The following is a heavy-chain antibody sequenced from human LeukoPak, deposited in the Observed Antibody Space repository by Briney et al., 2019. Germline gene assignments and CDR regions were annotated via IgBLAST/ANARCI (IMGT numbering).Heavy chain of an antibody. Sequence: ASVKVSCKASGGTFSSYAINWVRQATGQGLEWMGWMNPNSGNTGYAQKFQGRVTMTRNTSISTAYMELSSLRSEDTAVYYCARLLQTGIAARHYYFDYWGQGTLVTVSS. V-gene: IGHV1-8*02. CDR2: MNPNSGNT. CDR1: GGTFSSYA. J-gene: IGHJ4*02. D-gene: IGHD6-6*01. CDR3: ARLLQTGIAARHYYFDY.